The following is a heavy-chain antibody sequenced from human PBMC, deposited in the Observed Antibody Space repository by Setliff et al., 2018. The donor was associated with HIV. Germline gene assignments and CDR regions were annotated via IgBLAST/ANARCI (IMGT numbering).Heavy chain of an antibody. CDR1: GYTFTGYY. D-gene: IGHD6-13*01. V-gene: IGHV1-2*04. Sequence: ASVKVSCKASGYTFTGYYMHWVRQAPGQGLEWMGWINPNSGGTNYAQKFQGWVTMTRDTSISTAYMELSRLRSDDTAVYYCARGRAEGRIADPAGIRDWGQGILVTVSS. CDR3: ARGRAEGRIADPAGIRD. CDR2: INPNSGGT. J-gene: IGHJ4*02.